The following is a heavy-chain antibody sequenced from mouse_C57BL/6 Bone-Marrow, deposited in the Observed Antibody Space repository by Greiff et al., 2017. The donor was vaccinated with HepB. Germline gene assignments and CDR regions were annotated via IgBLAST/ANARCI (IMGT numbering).Heavy chain of an antibody. V-gene: IGHV5-17*01. D-gene: IGHD1-1*01. CDR3: ARTTVVTYWYFDV. J-gene: IGHJ1*03. CDR1: GFTFSDYG. CDR2: ISSGSSTI. Sequence: EVKLVEYGGGLVKPGGSLKLSCAASGFTFSDYGMHWVRQAPEKGLEWVAYISSGSSTIYYADTVKGRFTISRDNAKNTLFRQMTSLRSEDTAMYYCARTTVVTYWYFDVWGTGTTVTVSS.